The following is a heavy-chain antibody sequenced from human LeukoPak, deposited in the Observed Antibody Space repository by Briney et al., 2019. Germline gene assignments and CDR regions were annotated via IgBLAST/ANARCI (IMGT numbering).Heavy chain of an antibody. J-gene: IGHJ4*02. Sequence: GSLRLSCAASGFTFSSYAMSWVRQAPGKGLEWVSGISDSGGSTYYADSVKGRFTISRDNSKSTLYLQMNSLRAEDTAVYYCAKDRITIFGVILNYWGQGTLVTVSS. V-gene: IGHV3-23*01. CDR1: GFTFSSYA. CDR2: ISDSGGST. D-gene: IGHD3-3*01. CDR3: AKDRITIFGVILNY.